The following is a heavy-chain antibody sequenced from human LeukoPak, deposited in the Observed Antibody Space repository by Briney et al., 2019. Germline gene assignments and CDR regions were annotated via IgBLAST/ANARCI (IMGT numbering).Heavy chain of an antibody. CDR1: GFTFSSYG. V-gene: IGHV3-30*18. CDR2: ISYDGSNK. J-gene: IGHJ4*02. Sequence: PGRSLRLSCAASGFTFSSYGMHWVRQAPGKGLEWVAVISYDGSNKYYADSVKGRFTISRDTSENTLYLQMNSLRREDTAVYYCVKDNPSLHYWGQGTLVTVSS. CDR3: VKDNPSLHY. D-gene: IGHD1-14*01.